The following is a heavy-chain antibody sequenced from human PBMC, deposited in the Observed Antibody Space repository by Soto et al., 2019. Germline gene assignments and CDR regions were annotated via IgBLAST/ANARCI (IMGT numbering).Heavy chain of an antibody. J-gene: IGHJ3*02. CDR2: IWYDGSNK. V-gene: IGHV3-33*01. CDR3: ARDPNSAGDAFDI. D-gene: IGHD6-13*01. CDR1: GFTFSSYD. Sequence: QVQLVESGGGVVQPGRSLRLSCAASGFTFSSYDMHWVRQAPGKGLEWVAVIWYDGSNKYYADSVKGRFTISRDNSKNTLYLQMNILRAEDTAVYYCARDPNSAGDAFDIWGQGTMVTVSS.